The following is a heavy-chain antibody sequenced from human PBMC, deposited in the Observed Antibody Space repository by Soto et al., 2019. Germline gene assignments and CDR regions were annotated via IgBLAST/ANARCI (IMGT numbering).Heavy chain of an antibody. V-gene: IGHV4-30-4*01. CDR3: ARDRGVGATTDY. CDR1: GGSVSSGDYC. Sequence: SETLSLTCTVSGGSVSSGDYCWSWIRQPPGKGLEWIGYICYSGSTYYNPSLKSRVTISVDTSKNQFSLKLSSVTAADTAVYYCARDRGVGATTDYWGQGTLVTVSS. CDR2: ICYSGST. D-gene: IGHD1-26*01. J-gene: IGHJ4*02.